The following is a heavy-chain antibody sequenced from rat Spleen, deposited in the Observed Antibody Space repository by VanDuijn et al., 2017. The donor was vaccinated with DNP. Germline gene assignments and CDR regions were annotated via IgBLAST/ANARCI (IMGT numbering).Heavy chain of an antibody. Sequence: QVQLKESGPGLVQPSQTLSLTCTVSGFSLTDFNIHWVRQPPGKGLEWMGVIWNSGGTRYNSVLKSRLSISKDTSKSQVFLKMNSLQTEDTATYYCARGYWFAYWGQGTLVTVSS. CDR2: IWNSGGT. CDR3: ARGYWFAY. J-gene: IGHJ3*01. V-gene: IGHV2-41*01. CDR1: GFSLTDFN.